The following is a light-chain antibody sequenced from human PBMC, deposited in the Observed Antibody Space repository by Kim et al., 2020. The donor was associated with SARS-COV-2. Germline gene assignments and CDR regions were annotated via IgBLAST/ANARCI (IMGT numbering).Light chain of an antibody. CDR2: NKK. CDR1: SRRKDE. CDR3: NSRDNSADRLGV. J-gene: IGLJ2*01. Sequence: LGQTVRNTCQGDSRRKDEGAWYQQKPGQAPVLLIYNKKNRPSGIPDRVSVSTSGNTASLTITRAQAEDEADYYCNSRDNSADRLGVVGGETQLTVL. V-gene: IGLV3-19*01.